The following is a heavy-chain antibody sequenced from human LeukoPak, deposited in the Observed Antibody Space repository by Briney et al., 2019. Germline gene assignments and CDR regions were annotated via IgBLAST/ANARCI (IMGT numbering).Heavy chain of an antibody. CDR3: ARENIVVVTTIRDAFDI. CDR2: ISGSGGST. Sequence: GGSLRLSCAASGFTFSTYAMSWVRQAPGKGLEWVSGISGSGGSTYYADSVKGRFTISRDNSKNTVYLQMNSLRDEDTAVYYCARENIVVVTTIRDAFDIWGQGTMVTVSS. D-gene: IGHD2-21*02. V-gene: IGHV3-23*01. J-gene: IGHJ3*02. CDR1: GFTFSTYA.